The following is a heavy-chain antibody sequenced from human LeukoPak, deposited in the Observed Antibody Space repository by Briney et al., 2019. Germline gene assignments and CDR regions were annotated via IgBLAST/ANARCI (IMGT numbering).Heavy chain of an antibody. V-gene: IGHV3-53*01. J-gene: IGHJ4*02. D-gene: IGHD3-3*01. CDR3: AREEWYWHYFDY. Sequence: GGSLRLSCAVSGFTVTRNYMSWVRQAPGKRLEWVSIIDNGGNTYYADSVKGRFTISRDNSKNTLYLQMNSLRAEDTAVYYCAREEWYWHYFDYWGQGTLVTVSS. CDR2: IDNGGNT. CDR1: GFTVTRNY.